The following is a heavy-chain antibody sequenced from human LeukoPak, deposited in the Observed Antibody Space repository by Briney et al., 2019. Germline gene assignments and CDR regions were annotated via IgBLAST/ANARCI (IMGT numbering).Heavy chain of an antibody. V-gene: IGHV6-1*01. J-gene: IGHJ5*02. CDR3: ARRLTQYDCFDP. D-gene: IGHD2-2*01. CDR1: GDSVSNKNTA. Sequence: SQTLSLTCAISGDSVSNKNTAWNWIRQSPSRGLEWLGRTYYRSTWYNDYAVSVRGRITVNPDTSKNQFSLHLNSVTPEDTAVYYCARRLTQYDCFDPWGQGILVTVSS. CDR2: TYYRSTWYN.